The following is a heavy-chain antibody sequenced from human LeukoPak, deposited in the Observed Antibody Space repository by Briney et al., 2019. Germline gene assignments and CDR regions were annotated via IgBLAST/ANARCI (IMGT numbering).Heavy chain of an antibody. CDR1: GGSITSSLYY. Sequence: SETLSLTCTVSGGSITSSLYYWGWIRQPPGKGLEWIGSIYDNGAAYYKPSLKSRVTISVDTSKNQFSLKLSSVTAADTAVYYCARGRITIFGVVIRGSAFDIWGQGTMVTVSS. D-gene: IGHD3-3*01. CDR2: IYDNGAA. CDR3: ARGRITIFGVVIRGSAFDI. J-gene: IGHJ3*02. V-gene: IGHV4-39*07.